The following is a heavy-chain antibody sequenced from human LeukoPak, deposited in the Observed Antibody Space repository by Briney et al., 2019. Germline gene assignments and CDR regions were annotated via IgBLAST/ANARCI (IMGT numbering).Heavy chain of an antibody. J-gene: IGHJ1*01. CDR2: IYTTGNT. CDR1: SDSFSSNY. CDR3: VRDRQAVRYFQY. Sequence: PSETLSLTCTVSSDSFSSNYWSWIRQPAGKGLEWIGRIYTTGNTKYSPSFQSRVTMSVDTSKKQFSLHLSSVTAADTATYYCVRDRQAVRYFQYWGQGILVTVSS. V-gene: IGHV4-4*07.